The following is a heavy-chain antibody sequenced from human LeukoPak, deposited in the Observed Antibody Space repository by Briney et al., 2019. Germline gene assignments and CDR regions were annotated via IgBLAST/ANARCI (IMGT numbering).Heavy chain of an antibody. V-gene: IGHV3-53*01. CDR1: GFTVSSNY. CDR2: IYSGGST. CDR3: ARDSPLVAFDI. Sequence: PGGSLRLSCAASGFTVSSNYVSWVRQAPGKGLEWVSVIYSGGSTYYADSVKGRFTISRDNSKNTLYLQMNSLRAEDTAVYYCARDSPLVAFDIWGQGTMVTVSS. D-gene: IGHD2-8*02. J-gene: IGHJ3*02.